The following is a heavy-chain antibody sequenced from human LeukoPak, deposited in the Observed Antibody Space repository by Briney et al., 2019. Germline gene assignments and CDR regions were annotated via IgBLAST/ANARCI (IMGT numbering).Heavy chain of an antibody. Sequence: GGSLRLSCAASGFTFSSYSMNWVRQAPGKGLEWVSSISGSSSYIYYADSVKGRFTISRDNARNSLYLQMNSLRAEDTAVYYCARENIVVVPAEDYWGQGTLVTVSS. V-gene: IGHV3-21*01. CDR2: ISGSSSYI. CDR3: ARENIVVVPAEDY. J-gene: IGHJ4*02. CDR1: GFTFSSYS. D-gene: IGHD2-2*01.